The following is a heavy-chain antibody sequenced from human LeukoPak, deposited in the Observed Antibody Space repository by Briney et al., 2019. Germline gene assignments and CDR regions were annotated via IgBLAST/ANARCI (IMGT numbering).Heavy chain of an antibody. V-gene: IGHV1-18*01. CDR1: GYTFTSYG. CDR3: ARGVLERGYSGYDQWQTLNDHFDY. CDR2: ISAYNGNT. D-gene: IGHD5-12*01. Sequence: ASVKVSCKASGYTFTSYGISWVRQAPGQGLEWMGWISAYNGNTNYAQKLQGRVTMTTDTSTSTAYMELRSLRSDDTAVYYCARGVLERGYSGYDQWQTLNDHFDYWGQGTLVTVSS. J-gene: IGHJ4*02.